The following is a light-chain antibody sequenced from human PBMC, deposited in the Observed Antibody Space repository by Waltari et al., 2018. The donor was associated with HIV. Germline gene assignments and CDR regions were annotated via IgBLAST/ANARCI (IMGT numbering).Light chain of an antibody. J-gene: IGKJ4*01. CDR2: GAS. Sequence: EIVMTQSPATLSVSPGERATLSCRASQSISNNLAWYQQNPGQAPRLLIYGASTKDTAIPARFSGSWSGTEFTLTISSLQSEDFAVYYCQQYNDFPLTFGGGTKVEIK. V-gene: IGKV3-15*01. CDR3: QQYNDFPLT. CDR1: QSISNN.